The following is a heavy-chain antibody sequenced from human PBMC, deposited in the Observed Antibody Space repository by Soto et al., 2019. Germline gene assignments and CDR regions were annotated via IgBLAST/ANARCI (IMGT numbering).Heavy chain of an antibody. V-gene: IGHV3-30*03. CDR3: GRGPFSSSYIDY. CDR1: GIDLENYG. D-gene: IGHD6-6*01. Sequence: GGSLRLSCVASGIDLENYGIHWVRQAPGEGLEWVAVISSDGTTKSYIDSVRGRFTISRDNSRSTVFLQMNSLRREDTAVYYCGRGPFSSSYIDYWGQGTLVTVSS. CDR2: ISSDGTTK. J-gene: IGHJ4*02.